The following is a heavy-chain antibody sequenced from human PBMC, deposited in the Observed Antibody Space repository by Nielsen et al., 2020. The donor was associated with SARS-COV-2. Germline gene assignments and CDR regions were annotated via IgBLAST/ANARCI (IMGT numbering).Heavy chain of an antibody. V-gene: IGHV4-4*02. D-gene: IGHD5-18*01. CDR3: ARGYSYGPWYFDY. CDR1: GASISSSNW. J-gene: IGHJ4*02. Sequence: SETLSLTCAVSGASISSSNWWSWVRQPPGQGLEWIGEIYHSGNTNYNPSLKRRVTISVDKSQSQFSLKLSSVTAADTALYYCARGYSYGPWYFDYWGQGTLVTVSS. CDR2: IYHSGNT.